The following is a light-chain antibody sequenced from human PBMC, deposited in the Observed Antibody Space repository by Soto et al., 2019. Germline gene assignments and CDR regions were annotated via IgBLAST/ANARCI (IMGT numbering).Light chain of an antibody. V-gene: IGKV1-5*01. Sequence: DIQMTQSPSTLSASVGDRVTITCRASQSISIWFAWYQQKPGKAPKLLVYDASSLESGVPSRFSGSGSGTEFTLTISSLQPDDFATYYCQQYNSFSLTFGQGTKVDIK. CDR2: DAS. J-gene: IGKJ1*01. CDR1: QSISIW. CDR3: QQYNSFSLT.